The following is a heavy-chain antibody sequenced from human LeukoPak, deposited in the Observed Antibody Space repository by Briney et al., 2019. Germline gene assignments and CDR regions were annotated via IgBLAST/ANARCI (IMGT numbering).Heavy chain of an antibody. Sequence: SQTLSLTCVVYGGSFSGYFWSWISQPPGKGMEWTGEITPSGSTNYSPSLKSRVSISIDTSKKKLSLRVTSVTAADSAVYYCASSFYYDSRDYWGQGTLVTVSS. D-gene: IGHD3-22*01. V-gene: IGHV4-34*01. CDR1: GGSFSGYF. J-gene: IGHJ4*02. CDR2: ITPSGST. CDR3: ASSFYYDSRDY.